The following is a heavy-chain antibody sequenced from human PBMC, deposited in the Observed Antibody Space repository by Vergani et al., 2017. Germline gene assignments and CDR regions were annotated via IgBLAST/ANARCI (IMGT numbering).Heavy chain of an antibody. D-gene: IGHD4-17*01. V-gene: IGHV1-69*02. CDR1: GGTFSSYT. Sequence: QVQLVQSGAEVKKPGSSVKVSCKASGGTFSSYTISWVRQAPGQGLEWMGRIIPILGIANYAQKFQGRVTITADKSTRTAYMELCSLRSEDTAVYYCARYRDYGDYGAFYIWGQGTMVTVSS. J-gene: IGHJ3*02. CDR3: ARYRDYGDYGAFYI. CDR2: IIPILGIA.